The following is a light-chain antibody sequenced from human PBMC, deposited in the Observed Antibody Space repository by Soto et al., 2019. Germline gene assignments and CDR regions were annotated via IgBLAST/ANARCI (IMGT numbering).Light chain of an antibody. V-gene: IGKV3-20*01. Sequence: EIVLTQSPGSLSLSPGERATLSCRASSSVPSIYLAWYQQKPGQAPRVLIYATSSRATGIPDRFSGSGSGTDFTLTISRLEPEDFALYFCLQCATSPWTFGQGTKVEIK. CDR1: SSVPSIY. J-gene: IGKJ1*01. CDR3: LQCATSPWT. CDR2: ATS.